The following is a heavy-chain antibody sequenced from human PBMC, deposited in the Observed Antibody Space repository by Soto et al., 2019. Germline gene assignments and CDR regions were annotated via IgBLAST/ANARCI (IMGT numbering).Heavy chain of an antibody. V-gene: IGHV3-7*03. D-gene: IGHD3-3*01. Sequence: SLRLSCAASGFMFSRYWMSWGRQAPGKGLEWVANIRHDGSEKYYVDSVKGRFSISRDNAKNSLYLQMNSLRAEDTAVYYCARVPYYDGMDVWGQGTTVTVSS. CDR1: GFMFSRYW. CDR3: ARVPYYDGMDV. CDR2: IRHDGSEK. J-gene: IGHJ6*02.